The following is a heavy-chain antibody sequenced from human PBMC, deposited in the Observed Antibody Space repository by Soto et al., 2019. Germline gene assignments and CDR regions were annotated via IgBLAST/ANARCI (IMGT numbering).Heavy chain of an antibody. J-gene: IGHJ4*02. CDR2: IFWDDDK. Sequence: QITLKESGPTLVKPTQTLTLTCSFSGFSLSTREVGVGWIRQPPGKALEWLALIFWDDDKWYSPSLRSRLTITEDSSKNQVLLIMTNMDPVDTATYYCAHRSRGYSYYFDQWGQGTLVTVSS. D-gene: IGHD2-15*01. V-gene: IGHV2-5*02. CDR3: AHRSRGYSYYFDQ. CDR1: GFSLSTREVG.